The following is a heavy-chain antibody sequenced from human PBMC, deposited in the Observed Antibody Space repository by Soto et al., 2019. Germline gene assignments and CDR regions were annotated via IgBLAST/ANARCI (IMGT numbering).Heavy chain of an antibody. V-gene: IGHV3-11*06. CDR1: GFTFSDYY. J-gene: IGHJ3*02. D-gene: IGHD1-1*01. Sequence: QVQLVESGGGLVQPGGSLRLSCAASGFTFSDYYMTWVRQAPGRGLDFLSYISRTGSQTDYAHSVKGRFTISSENAKNSLFLQINSLRVEDTGVYFSARAPEQLERTGPGAFDIWGQGTLVTVSS. CDR2: ISRTGSQT. CDR3: ARAPEQLERTGPGAFDI.